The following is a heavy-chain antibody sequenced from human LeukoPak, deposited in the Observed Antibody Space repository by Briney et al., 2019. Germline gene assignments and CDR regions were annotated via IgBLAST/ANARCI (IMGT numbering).Heavy chain of an antibody. CDR2: ISLRGRT. CDR1: GGSITTTNF. J-gene: IGHJ5*02. Sequence: SETLSLTCGVSGGSITTTNFGSWVRQPPGGGLEWIGEISLRGRTQYNPSLKSRVNISIDNSKNHLYLSLASVTAADTAVYYCSRESGPYCPFGHWGQGTLVAVTS. D-gene: IGHD1-26*01. V-gene: IGHV4-4*02. CDR3: SRESGPYCPFGH.